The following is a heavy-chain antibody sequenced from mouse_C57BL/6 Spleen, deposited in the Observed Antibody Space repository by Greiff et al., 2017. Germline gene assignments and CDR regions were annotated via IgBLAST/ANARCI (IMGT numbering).Heavy chain of an antibody. Sequence: VQLQQSGPELVKPGASVKMSCKASGYTFTDYNMHWVKQSHGKSLEWIGYINPNNGGTSYNQKFKVKATLTVNKSSRTAYMERRSLTSEESAVYYCARGGDDGEWYLDVWGTGTTVTVSS. J-gene: IGHJ1*03. V-gene: IGHV1-22*01. CDR3: ARGGDDGEWYLDV. CDR1: GYTFTDYN. D-gene: IGHD1-1*02. CDR2: INPNNGGT.